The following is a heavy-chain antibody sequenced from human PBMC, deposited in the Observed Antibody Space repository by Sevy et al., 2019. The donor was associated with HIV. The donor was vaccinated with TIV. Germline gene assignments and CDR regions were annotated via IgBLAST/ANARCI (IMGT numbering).Heavy chain of an antibody. Sequence: GESLKISCAASGFTFDDYAMHWVRQAPGKGLEWVSLISWDGGSTYYADSVKGRFTISRDNSKNSLYLQMNSLRAEDTALYYCAKDSSSTPYGSGSYSFDYWGQGTLVTVSS. CDR2: ISWDGGST. J-gene: IGHJ4*02. CDR3: AKDSSSTPYGSGSYSFDY. V-gene: IGHV3-43D*03. CDR1: GFTFDDYA. D-gene: IGHD3-10*01.